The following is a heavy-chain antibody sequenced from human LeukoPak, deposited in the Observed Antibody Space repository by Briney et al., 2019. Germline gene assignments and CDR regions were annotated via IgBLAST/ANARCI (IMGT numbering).Heavy chain of an antibody. CDR3: AKRGRGFNPLGFDY. V-gene: IGHV3-23*01. D-gene: IGHD1-26*01. J-gene: IGHJ4*02. CDR2: IVPSGGTT. CDR1: GFTFSSYG. Sequence: GGTLRLSCAASGFTFSSYGMNWVRQAPGKGLEWVSGIVPSGGTTYYADSVKGRFTVSRDNSKNTLYLQMNSLRAEDTAVYYCAKRGRGFNPLGFDYWGQGTLVTVSS.